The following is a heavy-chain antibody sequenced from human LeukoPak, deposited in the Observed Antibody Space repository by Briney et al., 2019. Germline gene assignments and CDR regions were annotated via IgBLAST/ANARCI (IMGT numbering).Heavy chain of an antibody. CDR2: IYSGGST. CDR3: ARGRALGYSYGFNDFDY. Sequence: AGGSLILYFAASGFTVSSNFMSWVRQAPGKGLEWDSVIYSGGSTYYADSVKGRFTISRDNSKNTLYLQMNSLRAEDTAVYYCARGRALGYSYGFNDFDYWGQGTLVTVSS. V-gene: IGHV3-53*01. J-gene: IGHJ4*02. CDR1: GFTVSSNF. D-gene: IGHD5-18*01.